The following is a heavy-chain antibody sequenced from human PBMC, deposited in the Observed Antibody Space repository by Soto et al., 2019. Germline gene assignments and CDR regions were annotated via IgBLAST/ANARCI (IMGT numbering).Heavy chain of an antibody. CDR3: AKAKNDYNWDNRPPFDY. Sequence: GGSLRLSCEASGFTLRNYAMTWVRQAPGKGLEWASLISANDVGTYYAESVKTRFTISTDQSRNTVYLQMDSLRADDTAIYYCAKAKNDYNWDNRPPFDYWGQGTLVTVSS. D-gene: IGHD1-20*01. CDR1: GFTLRNYA. J-gene: IGHJ4*02. CDR2: ISANDVGT. V-gene: IGHV3-23*01.